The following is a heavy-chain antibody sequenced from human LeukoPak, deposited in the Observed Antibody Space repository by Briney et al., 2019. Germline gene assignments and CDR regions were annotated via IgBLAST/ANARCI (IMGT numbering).Heavy chain of an antibody. Sequence: ASVRVSCKAPINTFNNSNIHWVRQAPGQGLEWMGWINPSTGDTTFAQQFQGRVTVTTDTSITTAHMDLSRLTSDDTAMYYSAAPMGVREVLLAFDPWGQGTPVTVSS. CDR3: AAPMGVREVLLAFDP. CDR1: INTFNNSN. J-gene: IGHJ5*02. V-gene: IGHV1-2*02. D-gene: IGHD3-10*01. CDR2: INPSTGDT.